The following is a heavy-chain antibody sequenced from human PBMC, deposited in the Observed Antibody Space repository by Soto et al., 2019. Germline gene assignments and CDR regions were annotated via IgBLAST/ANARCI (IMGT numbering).Heavy chain of an antibody. CDR2: ISGSGGST. CDR1: GFTFSSYA. Sequence: PGGSLRLSCAASGFTFSSYAMSWVRQAPGKGLEWVSAISGSGGSTYYADSVKGRFTISRDNSKNTLYLQMNSLRAGDTAVYYCAKDLSTPDIVVVVAGGNWFDPWGQGTLVTVSS. V-gene: IGHV3-23*01. J-gene: IGHJ5*02. CDR3: AKDLSTPDIVVVVAGGNWFDP. D-gene: IGHD2-15*01.